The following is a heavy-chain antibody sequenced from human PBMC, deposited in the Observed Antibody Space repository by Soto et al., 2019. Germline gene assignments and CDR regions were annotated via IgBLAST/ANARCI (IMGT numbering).Heavy chain of an antibody. CDR2: ISSSSSTI. V-gene: IGHV3-48*01. CDR1: GFTFSSYS. J-gene: IGHJ5*02. D-gene: IGHD6-13*01. CDR3: ARVLYRRSGYWFDP. Sequence: GGSLRLSCAASGFTFSSYSMNWVRQAPGKGLEWVSYISSSSSTINYADSVKGQFTISRDNAKNSMYLQMNSRGADDRAASYYARVLYRRSGYWFDPWGQGTLVTVSS.